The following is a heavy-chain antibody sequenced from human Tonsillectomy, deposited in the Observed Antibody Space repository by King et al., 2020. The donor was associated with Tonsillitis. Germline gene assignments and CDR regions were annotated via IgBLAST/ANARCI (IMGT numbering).Heavy chain of an antibody. D-gene: IGHD3/OR15-3a*01. V-gene: IGHV4-39*02. CDR2: IYYSGST. Sequence: QLQLQESGPGLVKPSETLSLTCTVSGDSISSSRSYYWGWIRQPPGKGLEWIGNIYYSGSTYYNPSLKSRVTISVDTSKNHFSLNLSSVTAADTAMYYCARVVPCWTQGSSCYFDYWGQGTLVTVSS. CDR3: ARVVPCWTQGSSCYFDY. J-gene: IGHJ4*02. CDR1: GDSISSSRSYY.